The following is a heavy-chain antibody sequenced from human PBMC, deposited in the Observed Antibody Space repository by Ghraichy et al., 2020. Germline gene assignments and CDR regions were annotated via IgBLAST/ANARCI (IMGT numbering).Heavy chain of an antibody. D-gene: IGHD6-19*01. Sequence: SETLSLTCGVYGASFSAYYWAWIRQSPGKGLEWIGEINHSGSTNYNPSLKSRVTMSVDTSKNHFSLNLNSVTAADTAVYYCVSSGWHEGPFFQHWGQGTLVTVSS. CDR2: INHSGST. CDR1: GASFSAYY. J-gene: IGHJ1*01. V-gene: IGHV4-34*01. CDR3: VSSGWHEGPFFQH.